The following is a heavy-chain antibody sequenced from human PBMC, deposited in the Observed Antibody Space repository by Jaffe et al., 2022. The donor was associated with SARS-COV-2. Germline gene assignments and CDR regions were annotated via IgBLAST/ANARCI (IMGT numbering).Heavy chain of an antibody. V-gene: IGHV1-18*01. CDR3: ARDDYYDSSGGLDY. CDR2: ISAYSGNT. CDR1: GYTFTRHG. D-gene: IGHD3-22*01. Sequence: QVQLVQSGAEVKQPGASVKVSCKASGYTFTRHGFSWVRQAPGQRLEWMGWISAYSGNTNYAQNFQGRVTMTTDTSATTAYMELRSLRSDDTAVYYCARDDYYDSSGGLDYWGQGTLVTVSS. J-gene: IGHJ4*02.